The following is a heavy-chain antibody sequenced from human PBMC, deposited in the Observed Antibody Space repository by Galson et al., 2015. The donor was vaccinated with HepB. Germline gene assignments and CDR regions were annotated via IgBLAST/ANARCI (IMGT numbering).Heavy chain of an antibody. D-gene: IGHD3-10*01. CDR3: AKEGRGGFDY. V-gene: IGHV3-30*02. CDR1: GITFSRSG. CDR2: IHYDGTKK. Sequence: SLRLSCAASGITFSRSGMHWVRQAPGQGLEWVAFIHYDGTKKYYADSVKGRFTLSRDNSKNTLYLQMNSLRGDDTAVYYCAKEGRGGFDYWGQGTLVTVSS. J-gene: IGHJ4*02.